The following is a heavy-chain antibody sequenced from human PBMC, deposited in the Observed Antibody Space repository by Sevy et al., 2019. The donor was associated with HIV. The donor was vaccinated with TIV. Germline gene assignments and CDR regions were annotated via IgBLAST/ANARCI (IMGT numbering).Heavy chain of an antibody. CDR1: GFTFSNYA. V-gene: IGHV3-23*01. D-gene: IGHD4-17*01. Sequence: GGSLRLSCAASGFTFSNYAMSWVRQAPGKGLNWVSAIGGSGGSTYYADSVKGRFSISRDNSKNTLYLQMNSLRAEDTAVYYCAKGNGDYKRGYYYYGMDVWGQGTTVTFSS. CDR2: IGGSGGST. J-gene: IGHJ6*02. CDR3: AKGNGDYKRGYYYYGMDV.